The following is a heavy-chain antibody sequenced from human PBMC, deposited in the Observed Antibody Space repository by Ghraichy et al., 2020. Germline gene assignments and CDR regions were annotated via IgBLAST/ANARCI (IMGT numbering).Heavy chain of an antibody. J-gene: IGHJ6*02. V-gene: IGHV5-10-1*01. D-gene: IGHD6-19*01. Sequence: GGSLRLSCKGSGYSFTSYWISWVRQMPGKGLEWMGRIDPSDSYTNYSPSFQGHVTISADKSISTAYLQWSSLKASDTAMYYCARQVYSSGWYRGDYYYGMHVWGQGTTVTVSS. CDR3: ARQVYSSGWYRGDYYYGMHV. CDR1: GYSFTSYW. CDR2: IDPSDSYT.